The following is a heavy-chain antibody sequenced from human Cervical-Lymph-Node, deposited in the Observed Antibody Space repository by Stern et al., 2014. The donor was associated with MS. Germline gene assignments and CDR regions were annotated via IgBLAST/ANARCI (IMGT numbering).Heavy chain of an antibody. CDR3: ARGGRGVGLEY. CDR2: GSYDGPQR. V-gene: IGHV3-30-3*01. Sequence: VQLEESGGGVVQPGRSLSLSCVASGFTFSTYAIHWVRQALGQGLEWVAVGSYDGPQRNSTYSVKARFTISRDNSKNTRYLHMNSLRDEDTAVYFCARGGRGVGLEYWGQGALVTVSS. J-gene: IGHJ4*02. CDR1: GFTFSTYA. D-gene: IGHD3-10*01.